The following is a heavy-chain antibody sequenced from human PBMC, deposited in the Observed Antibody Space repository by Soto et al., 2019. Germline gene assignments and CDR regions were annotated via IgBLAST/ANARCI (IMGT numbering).Heavy chain of an antibody. J-gene: IGHJ4*02. V-gene: IGHV4-39*01. CDR1: GGSISSSSSY. D-gene: IGHD6-13*01. Sequence: PPETLSLTCTVSGGSISSSSSYWGWIRQPPGKGLEWIGTIYSGSTYYNPSLKSRVTISVDTSKNQFSLKLSSVAAADTAIYFCATTRGIAVGGSFDYWGQGTLVT. CDR2: IYSGST. CDR3: ATTRGIAVGGSFDY.